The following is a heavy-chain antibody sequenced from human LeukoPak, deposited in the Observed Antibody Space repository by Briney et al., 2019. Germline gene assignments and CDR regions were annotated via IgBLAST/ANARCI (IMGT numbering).Heavy chain of an antibody. Sequence: ASVKVSCKASGYTFTSYGISWVRQAPGQGLEWMGWISAYNGNTNYAQKLQGRVTMTTDTSTSTAYTELRSLRSDDTAVYYCARTSSSGWYPWYFDLWGRGTLVTVSS. CDR2: ISAYNGNT. CDR1: GYTFTSYG. D-gene: IGHD6-19*01. J-gene: IGHJ2*01. V-gene: IGHV1-18*01. CDR3: ARTSSSGWYPWYFDL.